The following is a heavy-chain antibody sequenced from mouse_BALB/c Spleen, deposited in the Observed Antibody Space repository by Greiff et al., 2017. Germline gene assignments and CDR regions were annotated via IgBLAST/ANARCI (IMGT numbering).Heavy chain of an antibody. Sequence: EVQLVESGGGLVKPGGSLKLSCAASGFTFSSYAMSWVRQSPGKRLEWVAEISSGGSYTYYPDTVTGRFTISRDNAKNTLYLEMSSLMSEDTAMYYCAGEGQLGPLAYWGQGTLVTVSA. CDR2: ISSGGSYT. D-gene: IGHD3-1*01. V-gene: IGHV5-9-4*01. J-gene: IGHJ3*01. CDR1: GFTFSSYA. CDR3: AGEGQLGPLAY.